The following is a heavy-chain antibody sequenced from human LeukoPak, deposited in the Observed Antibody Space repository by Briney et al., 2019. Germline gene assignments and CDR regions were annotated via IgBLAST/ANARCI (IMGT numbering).Heavy chain of an antibody. Sequence: GGSLRLSCGASGFTFRAYSMSWVRQAPGKGLGWISYISTGGSTMYYADSVKGRFTIARDEAQNSLSLQMNSLRADDTAVYYCIKEAGYCSGGGCYRWFDSWGQGTLVTVSS. V-gene: IGHV3-48*01. CDR2: ISTGGSTM. J-gene: IGHJ5*01. CDR1: GFTFRAYS. D-gene: IGHD2-15*01. CDR3: IKEAGYCSGGGCYRWFDS.